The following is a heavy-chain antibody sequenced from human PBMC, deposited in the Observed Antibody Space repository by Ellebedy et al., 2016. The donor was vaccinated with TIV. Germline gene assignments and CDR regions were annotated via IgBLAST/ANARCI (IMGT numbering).Heavy chain of an antibody. Sequence: GESLKISCAASGFPFSSYAISWVRQAPGKGLEWVSVISASGRITNYADSVKGRFTISRDNAKNTLYLQINSLRAEDTAVYYCVRDLVAAGTCWGQGTLVTVSS. J-gene: IGHJ4*02. CDR2: ISASGRIT. CDR1: GFPFSSYA. V-gene: IGHV3-23*01. CDR3: VRDLVAAGTC. D-gene: IGHD6-13*01.